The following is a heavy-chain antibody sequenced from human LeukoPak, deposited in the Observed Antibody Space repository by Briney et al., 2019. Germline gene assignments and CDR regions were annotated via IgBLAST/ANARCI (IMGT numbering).Heavy chain of an antibody. D-gene: IGHD3-10*01. CDR3: ARALRTYYYGSGSYFGAFDY. V-gene: IGHV3-7*03. Sequence: PGGSLRLSCAASGFTFSSYWMSWVRQAPGKGLEWVANIKQDGSEKYYVDSVKGRFTISRDNAKNSLYLQMNSLRAEDTAVYYCARALRTYYYGSGSYFGAFDYWGQGTLVTVSS. CDR2: IKQDGSEK. CDR1: GFTFSSYW. J-gene: IGHJ4*02.